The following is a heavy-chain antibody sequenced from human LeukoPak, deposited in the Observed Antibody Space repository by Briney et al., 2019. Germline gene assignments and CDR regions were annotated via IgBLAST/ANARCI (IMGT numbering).Heavy chain of an antibody. CDR1: GGSISSGSYY. Sequence: SETLSLTCTVSGGSISSGSYYWSWIRQPAGKGLEWIGRIYSSGSTNYNPSLKSRLTISVDTSKNQFSLNLSSVTAADTAVYYCARASVLLSADYWGQGTLVTVSS. CDR3: ARASVLLSADY. V-gene: IGHV4-61*10. J-gene: IGHJ4*02. CDR2: IYSSGST. D-gene: IGHD3-16*01.